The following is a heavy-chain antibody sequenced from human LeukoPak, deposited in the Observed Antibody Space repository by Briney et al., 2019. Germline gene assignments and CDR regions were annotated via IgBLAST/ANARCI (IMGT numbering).Heavy chain of an antibody. D-gene: IGHD5-18*01. CDR2: ISGSGGST. V-gene: IGHV3-23*01. J-gene: IGHJ4*02. Sequence: PGGSLRLSCAASGFTFSSYAMSWVRQAPGKGLEWVSAISGSGGSTYYADSVKGRFTISRDNSKNTLYLQMNSLRAEDTAVYYCAKAWIQLWLSPPHDFDYWGQGTLVTVSS. CDR3: AKAWIQLWLSPPHDFDY. CDR1: GFTFSSYA.